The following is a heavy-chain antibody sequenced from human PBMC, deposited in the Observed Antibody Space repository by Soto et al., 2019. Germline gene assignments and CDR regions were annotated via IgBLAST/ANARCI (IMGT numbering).Heavy chain of an antibody. D-gene: IGHD3-3*01. J-gene: IGHJ5*02. CDR2: IIPIFGTA. CDR3: ARASTYYDFWSGYYTSTWFDP. CDR1: GGTFSSYA. Sequence: QVPLVQSGAEVKKPGSSVKVSCKASGGTFSSYAISWVRQAPGQGLEWMGGIIPIFGTANYAQKFQGRVTITADESTSTAYMELSSLRSEDTAVYYCARASTYYDFWSGYYTSTWFDPWGQGTLVTVSS. V-gene: IGHV1-69*12.